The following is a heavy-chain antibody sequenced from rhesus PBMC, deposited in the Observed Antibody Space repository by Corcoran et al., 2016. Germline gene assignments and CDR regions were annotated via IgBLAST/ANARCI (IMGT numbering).Heavy chain of an antibody. CDR2: IISGSGST. J-gene: IGHJ4*01. V-gene: IGHV3S25*01. Sequence: EVQLVESGGVLAKLGGSLRLSCAACGCTVSRYWMNWVRQAPGKGLECVSAIISGSGSTYYADSVKGRFTISRDHSKNTLSLQMNSLRAEDTAVYYCAKRVRGYWIDYWGQGVLVTVSS. CDR1: GCTVSRYW. D-gene: IGHD3-22*01. CDR3: AKRVRGYWIDY.